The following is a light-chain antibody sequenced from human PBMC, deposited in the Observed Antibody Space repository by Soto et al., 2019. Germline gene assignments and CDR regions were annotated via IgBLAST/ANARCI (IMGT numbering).Light chain of an antibody. J-gene: IGKJ5*01. CDR3: QGLNDYPIT. CDR2: AAS. Sequence: DIPLTQSPSFLSASVGDRVTITCRASQGISSYLAWYQQKPGKAPKFLIYAASTLRGGVPSRFSGSGSGTEFTLTISSLQTEDFATYYCQGLNDYPITFGQGTRLEIK. V-gene: IGKV1-9*01. CDR1: QGISSY.